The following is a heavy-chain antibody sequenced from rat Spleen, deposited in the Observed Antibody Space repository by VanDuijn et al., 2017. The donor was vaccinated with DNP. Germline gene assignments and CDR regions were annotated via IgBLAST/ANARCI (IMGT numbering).Heavy chain of an antibody. J-gene: IGHJ2*01. D-gene: IGHD1-10*01. CDR3: ARSEQLRSYFDY. V-gene: IGHV5-7*01. Sequence: EVQLVESGGGLVQPGRSLRLSCAASGFTFSDYNMAWVRQAPKKGLEWVATIIYDGSRTYYRDSVKGRFTISRDNAKSTLYLQMDSLRSEDTPTYYCARSEQLRSYFDYWGQGVMVTVSS. CDR1: GFTFSDYN. CDR2: IIYDGSRT.